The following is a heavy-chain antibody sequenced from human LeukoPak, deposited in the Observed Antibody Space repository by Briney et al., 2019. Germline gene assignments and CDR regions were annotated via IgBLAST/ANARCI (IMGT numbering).Heavy chain of an antibody. CDR3: ARDLPFYYYDSSGYTPLYFPHHNIRDYGMDV. Sequence: SETLSLTCTVSGGSISSYYWSWIRQPAGKGLEWIGRIYTSGSTNYNPSLKSRVTMSVDTSKNQFSLKLSSVTAADTAVYYCARDLPFYYYDSSGYTPLYFPHHNIRDYGMDVWGQGTTVTVSS. CDR1: GGSISSYY. CDR2: IYTSGST. D-gene: IGHD3-22*01. J-gene: IGHJ6*02. V-gene: IGHV4-4*07.